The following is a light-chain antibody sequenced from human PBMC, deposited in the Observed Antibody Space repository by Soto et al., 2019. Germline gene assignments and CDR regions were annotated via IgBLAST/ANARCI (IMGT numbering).Light chain of an antibody. CDR1: SSNIGAGYD. CDR2: GNS. V-gene: IGLV1-40*01. Sequence: QSVLTQPPSVSGAPGQRVTISCTGCSSNIGAGYDVHWYQQLPGTAPKVLIYGNSNRPSGVPDRFSGSKSGTSASLAITGLQAEDEADYYCQSYDSSLSGYVFGTGTKLTVL. J-gene: IGLJ1*01. CDR3: QSYDSSLSGYV.